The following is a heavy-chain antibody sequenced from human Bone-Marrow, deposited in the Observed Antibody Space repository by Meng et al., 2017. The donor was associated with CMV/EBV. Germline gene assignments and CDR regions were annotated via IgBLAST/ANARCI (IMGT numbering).Heavy chain of an antibody. CDR2: ISNSGST. CDR3: AKAHGSMSDLYYYYFGIDV. CDR1: GGSVTSGSYY. D-gene: IGHD2-8*01. V-gene: IGHV4-61*01. J-gene: IGHJ6*02. Sequence: GSLRLSCTVSGGSVTSGSYYWSWIRQTTGKRLEWIGYISNSGSTNNNPSLKSRVNISMDSSKNQFSLRLTSVTAADTGVYYCAKAHGSMSDLYYYYFGIDVWGQGTTVTVSS.